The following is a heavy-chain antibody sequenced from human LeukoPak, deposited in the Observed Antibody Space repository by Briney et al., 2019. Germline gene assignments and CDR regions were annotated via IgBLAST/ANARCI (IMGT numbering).Heavy chain of an antibody. V-gene: IGHV3-23*01. CDR1: GFTFRNYV. D-gene: IGHD3-10*01. CDR2: IGGTDGTT. J-gene: IGHJ4*02. Sequence: GGSRRLSCAASGFTFRNYVMNRVRQAPGKGLEWVSAIGGTDGTTFYAAFVKGRFTISRDNSRNTLYLQMNSLRAEDTAVYYCTKRIDGAGSYYIDFWGQGTVVTVSS. CDR3: TKRIDGAGSYYIDF.